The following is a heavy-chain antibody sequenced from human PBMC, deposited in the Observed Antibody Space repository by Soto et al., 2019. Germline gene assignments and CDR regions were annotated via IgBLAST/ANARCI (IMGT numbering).Heavy chain of an antibody. J-gene: IGHJ1*01. V-gene: IGHV4-39*01. CDR2: IYYSGST. CDR1: GGSISSSSYY. Sequence: SETLSLTCTVSGGSISSSSYYWGWIRQPPGKGLEWIGSIYYSGSTYYNPSLKSRVTISVDTSKNQFSLKLSSVTAADTAVYYCARHTGRNWNYEYFQHWGQGTLVTVSS. CDR3: ARHTGRNWNYEYFQH. D-gene: IGHD1-7*01.